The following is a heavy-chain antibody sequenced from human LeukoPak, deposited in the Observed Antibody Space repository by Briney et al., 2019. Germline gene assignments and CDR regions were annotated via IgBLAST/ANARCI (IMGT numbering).Heavy chain of an antibody. CDR3: ARAGYTISSYRFDY. J-gene: IGHJ4*02. Sequence: SETLSLTCSVSGGSINSYWWSWIRQPAGKGLEFIGRIYTTGRTNYNPSLKSRVSMSVDTSQNKFSLELRSVTAADTAVYFCARAGYTISSYRFDYWGQGALLTVSS. CDR1: GGSINSYW. CDR2: IYTTGRT. V-gene: IGHV4-4*07. D-gene: IGHD3-16*02.